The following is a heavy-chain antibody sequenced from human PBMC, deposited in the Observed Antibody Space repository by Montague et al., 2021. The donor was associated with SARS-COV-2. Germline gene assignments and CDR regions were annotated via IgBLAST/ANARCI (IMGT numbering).Heavy chain of an antibody. V-gene: IGHV3-66*01. J-gene: IGHJ3*01. D-gene: IGHD4-11*01. Sequence: FLRLSCAASGFTVSSNYMSWVRQAPGKGLEWVSVIYSDVSTYYADSVKGRFTISRDNSKSMLYLQMNSLRAEDTAVYYCARVVTYAFDVWGQGTMVTVSS. CDR2: IYSDVST. CDR3: ARVVTYAFDV. CDR1: GFTVSSNY.